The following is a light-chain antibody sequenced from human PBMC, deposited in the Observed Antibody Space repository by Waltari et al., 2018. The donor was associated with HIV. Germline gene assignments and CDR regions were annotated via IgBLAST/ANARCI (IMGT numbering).Light chain of an antibody. CDR3: QVWDSFSGHVV. Sequence: SSVLTQPPSVSVAPGKTATISCGGLYVGSQSVHWYQKKPGQAPVVVIYYDKDWTSGIPGRFSGSKSGGTATLTISRVEAGDEADYFCQVWDSFSGHVVFGGGTKLTVL. CDR2: YDK. J-gene: IGLJ3*02. V-gene: IGLV3-21*04. CDR1: YVGSQS.